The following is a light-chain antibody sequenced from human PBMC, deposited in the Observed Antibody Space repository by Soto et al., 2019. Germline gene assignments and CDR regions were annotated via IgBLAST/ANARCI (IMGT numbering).Light chain of an antibody. CDR1: QSVIRW. V-gene: IGKV1-5*03. CDR3: HQYNDYSS. Sequence: DIQMTQSPSTLSASVGDRVTITCRASQSVIRWLAWYQQKPGKAPKLLIYEASVLESGVPSSFSGGGSGTPFTLTISRLQHDDSETYYCHQYNDYSSFGQGTRLEIK. CDR2: EAS. J-gene: IGKJ2*01.